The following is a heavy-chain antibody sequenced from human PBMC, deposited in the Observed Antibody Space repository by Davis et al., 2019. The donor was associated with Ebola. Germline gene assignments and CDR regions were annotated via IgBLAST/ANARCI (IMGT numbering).Heavy chain of an antibody. CDR3: ARTEDIVVVVGTASDY. V-gene: IGHV3-21*01. CDR1: GFTFSSYS. CDR2: ISSSSTYI. D-gene: IGHD2-15*01. Sequence: GESLKISCAASGFTFSSYSMNWVRQAPGKGLEWVSSISSSSTYIYYADSVKGRFTISRDNAKNSLYLQMNSLRAEDTAVYYCARTEDIVVVVGTASDYWGQGTLVTVSS. J-gene: IGHJ4*02.